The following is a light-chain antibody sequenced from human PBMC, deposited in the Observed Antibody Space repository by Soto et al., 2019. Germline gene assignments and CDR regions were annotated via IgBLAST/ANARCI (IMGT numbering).Light chain of an antibody. V-gene: IGKV1-5*01. J-gene: IGKJ2*01. CDR2: DAS. Sequence: DIPMTQSPSTLSASVGDRVTITCRASQSISNWLAWYQQKPGKAPKFLIYDASSLKSGVPSRFSGSGSGTEFTLTISSLQPDDFATYYCQQYNTYLYTFGQGTKLEIK. CDR1: QSISNW. CDR3: QQYNTYLYT.